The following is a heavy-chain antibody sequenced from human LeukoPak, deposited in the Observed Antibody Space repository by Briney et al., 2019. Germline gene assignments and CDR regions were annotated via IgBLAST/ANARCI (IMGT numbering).Heavy chain of an antibody. D-gene: IGHD3-22*01. CDR3: AKRGGSRYYDSSGYYYDY. V-gene: IGHV3-23*01. CDR2: ISGSGGST. CDR1: GFTFSSYG. J-gene: IGHJ4*02. Sequence: GGTLRLSCAASGFTFSSYGMSWVRQAPGKGLEWVSAISGSGGSTYYADSVKGRFTISRDNSKNTLYLQMNSLRAEDTAVYYCAKRGGSRYYDSSGYYYDYWGQGTLVIVSS.